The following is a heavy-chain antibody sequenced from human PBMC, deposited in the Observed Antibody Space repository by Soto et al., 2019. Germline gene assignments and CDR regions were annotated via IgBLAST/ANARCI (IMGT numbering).Heavy chain of an antibody. V-gene: IGHV4-59*01. CDR3: ARAEGSSWYATPAFNWFDP. D-gene: IGHD6-13*01. CDR1: GFSISSYY. J-gene: IGHJ5*02. Sequence: SETLSLTCSVSGFSISSYYLSWIRQPPVKGLEWIGYIYYSGSTNYNPSLKSRVTISLDTSKNHFSLKLSSVTAADTAVYYCARAEGSSWYATPAFNWFDPWGQGTLVTSPQ. CDR2: IYYSGST.